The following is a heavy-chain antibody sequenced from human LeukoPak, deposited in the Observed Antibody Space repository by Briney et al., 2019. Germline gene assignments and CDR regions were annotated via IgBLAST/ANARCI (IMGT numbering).Heavy chain of an antibody. CDR3: AKDRNLELRYFDCFFDY. J-gene: IGHJ4*02. Sequence: PGGSLRLSCAASGFTFSSYAMSWVRQAPGKGLEWVSAISGSGGSTYYADSVKGRFTISRDNSKNTLYLQMNSLRAEDTAVYYCAKDRNLELRYFDCFFDYWGQGTLVTVSS. CDR2: ISGSGGST. V-gene: IGHV3-23*01. D-gene: IGHD3-9*01. CDR1: GFTFSSYA.